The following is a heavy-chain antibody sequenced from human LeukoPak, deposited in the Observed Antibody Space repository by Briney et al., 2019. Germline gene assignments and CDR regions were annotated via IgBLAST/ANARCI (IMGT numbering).Heavy chain of an antibody. D-gene: IGHD1-7*01. J-gene: IGHJ4*02. CDR2: IQYDGSNK. V-gene: IGHV3-30*02. CDR1: GFTFSSYG. Sequence: GGSLSLSCAASGFTFSSYGMHWVGQAPGKGLEWVAFIQYDGSNKYYADSVKGRFTISRDNSKNALYLQMNRLRGEGTAVYYCAKGRWDNWNYDFDYWGQGTLVTVAT. CDR3: AKGRWDNWNYDFDY.